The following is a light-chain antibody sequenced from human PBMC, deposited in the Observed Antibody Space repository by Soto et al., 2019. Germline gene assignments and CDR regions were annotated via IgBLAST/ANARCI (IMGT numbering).Light chain of an antibody. CDR1: HYISNY. V-gene: IGKV1-16*02. CDR2: AVS. J-gene: IGKJ1*01. CDR3: QQYNSYPWT. Sequence: DIPMTQSPSSLSASVGDTVTITCRASHYISNYLAWFQQKPGKAPRSLMYAVSYLQSGVPSKFSGSGSGTEFNLTISSLQTEDFATYYCQQYNSYPWTFGQGTKVDLK.